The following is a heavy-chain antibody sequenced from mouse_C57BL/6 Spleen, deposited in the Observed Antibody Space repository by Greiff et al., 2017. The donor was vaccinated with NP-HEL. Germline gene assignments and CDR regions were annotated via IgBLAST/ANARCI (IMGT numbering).Heavy chain of an antibody. J-gene: IGHJ4*01. CDR2: ISGGGGNT. CDR3: ARDLYYYGSSYRFYAMDY. D-gene: IGHD1-1*01. Sequence: EVQLQESGGGLVKPGGSLKLSCAASGFTFSSYTMSWVRQTPEKRLEWVATISGGGGNTYYPDSVKGRFTISRDNAKNTLYLQMSSLRSEDTALYYCARDLYYYGSSYRFYAMDYWGQGTSVTVSS. V-gene: IGHV5-9*01. CDR1: GFTFSSYT.